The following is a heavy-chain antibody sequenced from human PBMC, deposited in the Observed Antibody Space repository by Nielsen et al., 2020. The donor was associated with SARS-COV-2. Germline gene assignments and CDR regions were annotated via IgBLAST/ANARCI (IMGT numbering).Heavy chain of an antibody. CDR3: ARHEGGLDV. D-gene: IGHD1-26*01. V-gene: IGHV4-59*08. J-gene: IGHJ6*04. CDR2: IYYSGST. Sequence: WIRQPPGKGLEWIGYIYYSGSTNYNPSLKSRFTISVDTSKNQFSLKLSSVTAADTAVYYCARHEGGLDVWGKGTTVTVSS.